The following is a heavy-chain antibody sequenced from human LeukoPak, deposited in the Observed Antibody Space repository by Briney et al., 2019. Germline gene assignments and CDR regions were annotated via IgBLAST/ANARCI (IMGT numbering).Heavy chain of an antibody. D-gene: IGHD3-10*01. CDR2: ISSDGSNK. J-gene: IGHJ6*03. CDR1: GFTLSNYG. CDR3: AKGEYYYGTGSYYFYYYYMDV. V-gene: IGHV3-30*18. Sequence: PGGSMRLSCAASGFTLSNYGMHWVRQAPGKGLEWMAVISSDGSNKYYADSVKGRFTISSDNSKNTLYLQMNSLRADDTAVYYCAKGEYYYGTGSYYFYYYYMDVWGKGTTVTVSS.